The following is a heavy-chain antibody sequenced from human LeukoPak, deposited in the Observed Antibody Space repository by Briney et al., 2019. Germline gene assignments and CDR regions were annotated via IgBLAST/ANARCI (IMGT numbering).Heavy chain of an antibody. Sequence: SVKVSCKASGGTFSSYAISWVRQAPGQGLEWMGGIIPIFGTANYAQKFQGRVTITADESTSTAYMELSSLRSEDTAVYYCAREGSSSSGLYYYYGMDVWGQGTTVTVSS. J-gene: IGHJ6*02. D-gene: IGHD6-6*01. CDR1: GGTFSSYA. CDR3: AREGSSSSGLYYYYGMDV. V-gene: IGHV1-69*13. CDR2: IIPIFGTA.